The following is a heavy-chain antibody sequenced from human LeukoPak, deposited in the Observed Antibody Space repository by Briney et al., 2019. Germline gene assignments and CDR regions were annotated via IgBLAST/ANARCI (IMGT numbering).Heavy chain of an antibody. Sequence: GGSLRLSCAASGFTFSSYAMSWVRQAPGKGLEWVSAISGSGGSTYYADSVKGRFTISRDNSRDTLYLQMNSLRAEDTAVYYCSTSPSFGSSWYQFNYWGQRTLVTVSS. J-gene: IGHJ4*02. CDR1: GFTFSSYA. CDR3: STSPSFGSSWYQFNY. D-gene: IGHD6-13*01. CDR2: ISGSGGST. V-gene: IGHV3-23*01.